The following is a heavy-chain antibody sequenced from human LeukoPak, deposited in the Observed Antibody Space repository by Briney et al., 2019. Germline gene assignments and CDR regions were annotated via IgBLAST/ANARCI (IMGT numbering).Heavy chain of an antibody. D-gene: IGHD3-22*01. CDR2: IYTSGSN. Sequence: SETLSLTCTVSGGSISSFYWSWLRQPPGKGLVWIGRIYTSGSNNYNTSLKTRVTMSVDTSKTKFSLKLSSVTAADTAVYYCARSYYYDSSGYWGYFDYWGQGTLVTVSS. J-gene: IGHJ4*02. CDR1: GGSISSFY. CDR3: ARSYYYDSSGYWGYFDY. V-gene: IGHV4-4*07.